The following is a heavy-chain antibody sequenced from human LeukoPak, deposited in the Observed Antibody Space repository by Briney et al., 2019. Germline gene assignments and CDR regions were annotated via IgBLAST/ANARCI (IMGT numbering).Heavy chain of an antibody. CDR1: GGSISSGGYY. CDR2: IYYSGST. Sequence: TSQTLSLTCTVSGGSISSGGYYWSWIRQHPGKGLEWIGYIYYSGSTYYNPSLKSRVTISVDTSKNQFSLKLSSVTAADTAVYYCARDAVEYFDYWGQGTLVTVSS. V-gene: IGHV4-31*03. J-gene: IGHJ4*02. CDR3: ARDAVEYFDY.